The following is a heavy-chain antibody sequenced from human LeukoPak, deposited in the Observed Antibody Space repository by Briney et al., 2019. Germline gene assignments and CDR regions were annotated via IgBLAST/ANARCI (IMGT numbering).Heavy chain of an antibody. V-gene: IGHV6-1*01. CDR1: GDSVSSNSAA. Sequence: SQTLSLTCAISGDSVSSNSAAWNWFRQSPSRGLEWLGRTCYRSKWYNDYAVSVKSRITINPDTSKNQFSLQLNSVTPEDTAVYYCTRFNSRSKWFDLWGQGTLVTVSS. CDR2: TCYRSKWYN. D-gene: IGHD6-6*01. CDR3: TRFNSRSKWFDL. J-gene: IGHJ5*02.